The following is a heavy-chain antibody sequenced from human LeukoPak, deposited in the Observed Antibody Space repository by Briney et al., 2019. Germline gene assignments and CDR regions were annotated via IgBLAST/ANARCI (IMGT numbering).Heavy chain of an antibody. CDR3: ARHGYCSSTSCRLYWFGY. V-gene: IGHV4-39*01. CDR1: GGSISSTNYY. CDR2: IYYSGST. D-gene: IGHD2-2*03. Sequence: PAETQSLICTVSGGSISSTNYYWGWIRQPPGKGLEWIGSIYYSGSTYYNPSLKSRVTMSVDTSKNQFSLNLSSVTAADTAVYYCARHGYCSSTSCRLYWFGYWGQGTLVTVSS. J-gene: IGHJ4*02.